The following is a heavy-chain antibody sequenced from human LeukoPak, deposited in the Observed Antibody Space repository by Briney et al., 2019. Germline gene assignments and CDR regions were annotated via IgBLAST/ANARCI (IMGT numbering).Heavy chain of an antibody. V-gene: IGHV3-48*04. D-gene: IGHD3-10*01. CDR2: ISSSGSTI. CDR3: ARGSRLWFGEPMDY. CDR1: GFTFSSYA. J-gene: IGHJ4*02. Sequence: GGSLRLSCAASGFTFSSYAMSWVRQAPGKGLEWVSYISSSGSTIYYADSVKGRFTISRGNAKNSLYLQMNSLRAEDTAVYYCARGSRLWFGEPMDYWGQGTLVTVSS.